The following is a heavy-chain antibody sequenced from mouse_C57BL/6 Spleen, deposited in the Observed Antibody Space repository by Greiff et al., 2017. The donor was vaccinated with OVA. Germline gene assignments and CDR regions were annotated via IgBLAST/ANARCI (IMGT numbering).Heavy chain of an antibody. CDR1: GSTSPTSW. D-gene: IGHD2-3*01. CDR3: ARDSYDGYPGDY. Sequence: QVQLQHLGAELVRPGSSVKLSSKAFGSTSPTSWMLWVKQRPIQGLDWFGNIDPSDSETHYNQKFKDKATLTVDKSSSTAYMQLSSLTSEDSAVYYCARDSYDGYPGDYWGQGTTLTVSS. J-gene: IGHJ2*01. CDR2: IDPSDSET. V-gene: IGHV1-52*01.